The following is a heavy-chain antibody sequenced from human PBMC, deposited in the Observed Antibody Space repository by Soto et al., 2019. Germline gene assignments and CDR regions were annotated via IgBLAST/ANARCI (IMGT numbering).Heavy chain of an antibody. CDR1: GGTFSSYA. CDR2: VHPDSGGT. J-gene: IGHJ4*02. V-gene: IGHV1-2*02. Sequence: GASVKVSCKASGGTFSSYAIHWVRQSPGQGLQWVGWVHPDSGGTNVAQAFQDRVTMTADTSITTAYMDLARLRPDDTAIFYCARGAQGFFPVSGIYFYFDHWGQGTPVTVSS. CDR3: ARGAQGFFPVSGIYFYFDH. D-gene: IGHD3-22*01.